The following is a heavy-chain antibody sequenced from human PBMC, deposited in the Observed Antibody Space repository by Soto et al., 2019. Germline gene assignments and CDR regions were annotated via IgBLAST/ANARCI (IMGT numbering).Heavy chain of an antibody. J-gene: IGHJ4*02. V-gene: IGHV3-74*01. D-gene: IGHD2-2*01. CDR2: INSDGSST. CDR1: GFSFSGYW. Sequence: PGGSLRLSCAASGFSFSGYWMHWVRQAPGKGLVWVSRINSDGSSTAYADSVKGRFTISRDNAKNTLHLQMNILRAEDTAVYFCARSLSTSPDYWGQGTLVTVSS. CDR3: ARSLSTSPDY.